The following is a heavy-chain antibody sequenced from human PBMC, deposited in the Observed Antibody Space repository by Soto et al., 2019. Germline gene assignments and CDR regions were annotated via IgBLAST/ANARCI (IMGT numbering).Heavy chain of an antibody. V-gene: IGHV4-59*01. CDR3: AREADSYGYRDDAFDI. CDR1: GGSISSYY. Sequence: PSETLSLTCTVPGGSISSYYWSRVRQPPGKGLEWIGYIYYSGSTNYNPSLKSRVTISVDTSKNQFSLKLSSVTAADTAVYYCAREADSYGYRDDAFDIWGQGTMVTVSS. CDR2: IYYSGST. D-gene: IGHD5-18*01. J-gene: IGHJ3*02.